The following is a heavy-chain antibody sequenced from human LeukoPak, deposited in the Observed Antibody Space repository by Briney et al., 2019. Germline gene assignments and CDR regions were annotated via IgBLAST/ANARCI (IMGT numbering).Heavy chain of an antibody. CDR3: ARGSYDFWSGWFDY. CDR1: GGSISSTSYY. Sequence: PSETLSLTCTVSGGSISSTSYYWGWIRQPPGKGLEWIGSIYHSGSTYYNPSLKSRVTISVDTSKNQFSLKLSSVTAADTAVYYCARGSYDFWSGWFDYWGQGTLVTVSS. J-gene: IGHJ4*02. V-gene: IGHV4-39*07. D-gene: IGHD3-3*01. CDR2: IYHSGST.